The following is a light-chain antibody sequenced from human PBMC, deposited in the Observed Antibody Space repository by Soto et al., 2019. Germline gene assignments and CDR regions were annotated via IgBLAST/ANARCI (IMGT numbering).Light chain of an antibody. J-gene: IGKJ1*01. CDR3: QQYDNWPRT. CDR2: GAS. V-gene: IGKV3-15*01. Sequence: EIVMTQSPATLSVSPGGRATLSCRASQSISDTLAWYQQKPGQAPRLLIYGASRRATGFPARFSGSGSGTDFTLTISSLQSEDFAFYYCQQYDNWPRTFGQGTKVDIK. CDR1: QSISDT.